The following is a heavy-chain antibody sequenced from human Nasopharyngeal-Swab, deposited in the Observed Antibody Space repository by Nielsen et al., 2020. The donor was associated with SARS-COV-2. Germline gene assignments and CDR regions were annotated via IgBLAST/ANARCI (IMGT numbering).Heavy chain of an antibody. V-gene: IGHV3-23*01. CDR3: AKGGSSVIAWFDP. CDR1: GFTFSSYA. D-gene: IGHD6-6*01. CDR2: ISGSGGST. Sequence: GEPLKISCAASGFTFSSYAMSWVRQAPGKGLEWVSAISGSGGSTYYADSVKGRFTISRDNSKNTLYLQMNSLRAEDTAVYYCAKGGSSVIAWFDPWGQGTLVTVSS. J-gene: IGHJ5*02.